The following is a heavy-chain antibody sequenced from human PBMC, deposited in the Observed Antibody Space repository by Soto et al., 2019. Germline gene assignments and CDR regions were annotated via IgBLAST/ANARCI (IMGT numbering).Heavy chain of an antibody. Sequence: PSETLSLTCTVSGGSISSYYWSWIRQPPGKGLEWIGYIYYSGSTNYNPPLKSRVTISVDTSKNQFSLKLSSVTAADTAVYYCARGKQLVLYYYYYMDVWGKGTTVTVSS. V-gene: IGHV4-59*01. D-gene: IGHD6-13*01. CDR2: IYYSGST. CDR1: GGSISSYY. J-gene: IGHJ6*03. CDR3: ARGKQLVLYYYYYMDV.